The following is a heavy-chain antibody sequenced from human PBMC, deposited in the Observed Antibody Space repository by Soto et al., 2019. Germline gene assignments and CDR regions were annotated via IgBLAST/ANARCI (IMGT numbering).Heavy chain of an antibody. J-gene: IGHJ1*01. CDR1: GFTFSNAW. D-gene: IGHD6-13*01. CDR2: IKSKTDGGTT. Sequence: EVQLVESGGGLVKPGGSLRLSCAASGFTFSNAWMSWVRQAPGKGLEWVGRIKSKTDGGTTDYAAPVKGRFTISRDDSKNTLYLQMNSLKTEDTAVYYCTTGIAAAGMEYFQHWGQGTLVTVSS. V-gene: IGHV3-15*01. CDR3: TTGIAAAGMEYFQH.